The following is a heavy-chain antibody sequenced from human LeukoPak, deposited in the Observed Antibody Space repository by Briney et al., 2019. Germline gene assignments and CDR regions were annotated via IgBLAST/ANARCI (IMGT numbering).Heavy chain of an antibody. D-gene: IGHD2-8*02. CDR2: IYYSGST. CDR1: GGSISGYY. CDR3: ARVAPGGYFDY. V-gene: IGHV4-59*01. Sequence: SETLSLTCTDSGGSISGYYWSWIRQPPGKGLECIAYIYYSGSTNYNPSLKSRVTISVDTSKNQFSLKLSSVTAADTAVYYCARVAPGGYFDYWGQGTLVTVSS. J-gene: IGHJ4*02.